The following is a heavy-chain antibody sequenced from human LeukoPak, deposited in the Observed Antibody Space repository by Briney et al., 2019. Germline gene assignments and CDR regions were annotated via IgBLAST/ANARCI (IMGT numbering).Heavy chain of an antibody. CDR1: GGTFSSYA. D-gene: IGHD4-17*01. J-gene: IGHJ5*02. Sequence: GASVKVSCKASGGTFSSYAISWVQQAPGQGLEWMGGIIPIFGTANYAQKFQGRVTITADESTSTAYMELSSLRSEDTAVYYCARDRSEDGDYVPGLNNWFDPWGQGTLVTVSS. CDR2: IIPIFGTA. CDR3: ARDRSEDGDYVPGLNNWFDP. V-gene: IGHV1-69*13.